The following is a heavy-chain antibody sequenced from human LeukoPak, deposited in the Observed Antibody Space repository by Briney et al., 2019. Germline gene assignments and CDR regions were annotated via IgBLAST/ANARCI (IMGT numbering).Heavy chain of an antibody. J-gene: IGHJ4*02. CDR2: IYYSGST. Sequence: SETLSLTCTVSGGSISSYYWSWIRQPPGKGLEWIGYIYYSGSTNYNPSLKSRVTISVDTSKNQFSLKLSSVTAADTAVYYCARSTLAIYSSSWYFDYWGQGTLVTVSS. D-gene: IGHD6-13*01. CDR1: GGSISSYY. CDR3: ARSTLAIYSSSWYFDY. V-gene: IGHV4-59*01.